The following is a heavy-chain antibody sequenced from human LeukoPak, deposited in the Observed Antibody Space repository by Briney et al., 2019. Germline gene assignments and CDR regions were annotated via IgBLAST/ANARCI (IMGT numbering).Heavy chain of an antibody. J-gene: IGHJ4*02. CDR3: ARGSYYDY. Sequence: ASVKVSCKASGYTFTSYGISWVRQAPGQGLERMGWVSAYNDDTNYEQKFQGRVTMATGKSTSTGYMELRSLTSDDTAVYYCARGSYYDYWGQGTLVTVSS. D-gene: IGHD1-26*01. V-gene: IGHV1-18*01. CDR1: GYTFTSYG. CDR2: VSAYNDDT.